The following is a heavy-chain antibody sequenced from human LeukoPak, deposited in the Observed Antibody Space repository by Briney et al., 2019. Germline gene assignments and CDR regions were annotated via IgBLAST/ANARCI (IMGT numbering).Heavy chain of an antibody. Sequence: LWASVKVSCKASGYTFTSYGISWVRQAPGQGLEWMGWISAYNGNTKAARKLQDRVTMTTDTSTSTAYMELRSLRSDDTAVYYCARAGDILTGYHLPFDYWGQGTLVTVSS. D-gene: IGHD3-9*01. V-gene: IGHV1-18*01. J-gene: IGHJ4*02. CDR1: GYTFTSYG. CDR2: ISAYNGNT. CDR3: ARAGDILTGYHLPFDY.